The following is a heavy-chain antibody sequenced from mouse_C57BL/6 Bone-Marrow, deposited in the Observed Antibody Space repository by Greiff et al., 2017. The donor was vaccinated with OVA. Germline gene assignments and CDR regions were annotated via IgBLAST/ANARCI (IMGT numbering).Heavy chain of an antibody. V-gene: IGHV3-1*01. J-gene: IGHJ2*01. Sequence: EVQLQQSGPGMVKPSQSLSLTCTVTGYSITSGYDWHWIRHFPGNKLEWMGYISYSGSTNYNPSLKSRISITHDTSKNHFFLKLNPVTTEDTATYYCARGWVFFDYWGQGTTLTVSS. CDR2: ISYSGST. D-gene: IGHD4-1*01. CDR1: GYSITSGYD. CDR3: ARGWVFFDY.